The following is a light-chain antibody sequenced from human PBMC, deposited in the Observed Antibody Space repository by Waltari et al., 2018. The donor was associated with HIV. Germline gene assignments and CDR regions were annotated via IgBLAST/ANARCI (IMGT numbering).Light chain of an antibody. Sequence: QSVLTQPPSASGTPGQRVTISCSGSSSTIGRNYVYWYQQLPGTAPKLLIYRNNQRPSGVPARFSGSKSGTSASLAISGLRSEDEADYYCAAWDDSLSGQWVFGGGTKVTVL. V-gene: IGLV1-47*01. CDR1: SSTIGRNY. CDR2: RNN. J-gene: IGLJ3*02. CDR3: AAWDDSLSGQWV.